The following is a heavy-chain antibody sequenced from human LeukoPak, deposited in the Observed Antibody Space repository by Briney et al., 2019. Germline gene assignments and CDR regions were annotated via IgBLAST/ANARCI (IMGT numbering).Heavy chain of an antibody. J-gene: IGHJ4*02. CDR1: GFTFSSYS. D-gene: IGHD4-17*01. CDR3: ARGYGDFWKGGY. CDR2: ISSISSYI. Sequence: GGSLSLSCAASGFTFSSYSMNWVRQAQGQGLEWVSSISSISSYIYYADSVKGRFTISRDNAKNSLYLQVNSLRAEDRAVYYCARGYGDFWKGGYWGQGTLVTVSS. V-gene: IGHV3-21*01.